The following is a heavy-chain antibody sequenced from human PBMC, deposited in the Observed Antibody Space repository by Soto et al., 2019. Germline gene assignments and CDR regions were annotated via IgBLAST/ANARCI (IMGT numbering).Heavy chain of an antibody. CDR2: VYYRGRS. CDR1: GGSVSNSNYY. J-gene: IGHJ4*02. CDR3: VSQRTSVLTQAYFDY. V-gene: IGHV4-39*01. Sequence: SETLSLTCTVSGGSVSNSNYYWGWIRQSPGKGLEWIGSVYYRGRSYSKSSVKSRVTISVDTSKNQFSLNLNSVTASDTAVYFCVSQRTSVLTQAYFDYWGPGALVAVSS. D-gene: IGHD2-8*01.